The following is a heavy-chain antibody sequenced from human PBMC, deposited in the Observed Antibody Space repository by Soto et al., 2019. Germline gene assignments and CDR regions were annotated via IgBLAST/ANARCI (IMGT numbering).Heavy chain of an antibody. Sequence: QVQLQESGPGLVKPSQTLSLTCSVSGGSISSGGYNGRGIRQHPGKGLELIGYIYYSGSTYYNPSLKSRLSISLDTSKNQFFLKLNSVTAADTAVYYCARIWGYGGNSRFDYWGQGTLVIDSS. V-gene: IGHV4-31*03. CDR3: ARIWGYGGNSRFDY. J-gene: IGHJ4*02. CDR1: GGSISSGGYN. CDR2: IYYSGST. D-gene: IGHD4-17*01.